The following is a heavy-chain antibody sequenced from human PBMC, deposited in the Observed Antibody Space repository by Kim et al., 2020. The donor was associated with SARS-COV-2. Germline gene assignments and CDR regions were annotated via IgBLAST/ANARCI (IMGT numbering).Heavy chain of an antibody. CDR3: ARVLDHPAYYYDSSGSNSPYYFDY. V-gene: IGHV4-34*01. J-gene: IGHJ4*02. Sequence: SETLSLTCAVYGGSFSGYYWSWIRQPPGKGLEWIGEINHSGSTKYNPSLKSRVTISVDTSKNQFSLKLSSVTTADTAVYYCARVLDHPAYYYDSSGSNSPYYFDYWGQGTLVTVSS. CDR2: INHSGST. CDR1: GGSFSGYY. D-gene: IGHD3-22*01.